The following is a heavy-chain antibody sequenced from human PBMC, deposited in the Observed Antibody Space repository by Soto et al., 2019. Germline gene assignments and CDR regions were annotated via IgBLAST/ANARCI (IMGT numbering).Heavy chain of an antibody. Sequence: EVQLVESGGGLVQPGGSLRLSCAASGFTVSSNYMSWVRQAPGKGLEWVSVIYSRGSTYYADSVKGRFTTSRDNSKNTLYLQVNSLRAEETAVYYWARDERGTGAFDYWGQGTLVTVSS. CDR1: GFTVSSNY. D-gene: IGHD3-10*01. J-gene: IGHJ4*02. CDR3: ARDERGTGAFDY. CDR2: IYSRGST. V-gene: IGHV3-66*01.